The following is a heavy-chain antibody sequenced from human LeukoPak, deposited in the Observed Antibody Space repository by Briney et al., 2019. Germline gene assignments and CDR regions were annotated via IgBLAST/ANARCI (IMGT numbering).Heavy chain of an antibody. D-gene: IGHD5-12*01. CDR3: ARGHSGYDYWFDH. CDR2: ISYDGSKK. Sequence: GGSLRLSCAASGFTFSNYAMHWVRQAPHKGLEWVAVISYDGSKKYYADSVKGRFTISRDNSKNTLSLQMDSLRVEDTAMYYCARGHSGYDYWFDHWGQGTLVTVSS. J-gene: IGHJ5*02. CDR1: GFTFSNYA. V-gene: IGHV3-30-3*01.